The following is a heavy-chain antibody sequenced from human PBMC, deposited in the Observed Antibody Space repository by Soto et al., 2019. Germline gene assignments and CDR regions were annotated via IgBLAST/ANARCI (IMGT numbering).Heavy chain of an antibody. Sequence: QVKLVQSGAEVKKPGSSVKVSCKASGGTFSSYAISWVRQAPGQGLEWMGGIIPIFGTANYAQKFQDRVTITADKSTSTAYMELSSLRSEDTAVYYCARDVGYNYKGGMDVWGQGTTVTVSS. CDR3: ARDVGYNYKGGMDV. CDR2: IIPIFGTA. J-gene: IGHJ6*02. V-gene: IGHV1-69*06. D-gene: IGHD5-18*01. CDR1: GGTFSSYA.